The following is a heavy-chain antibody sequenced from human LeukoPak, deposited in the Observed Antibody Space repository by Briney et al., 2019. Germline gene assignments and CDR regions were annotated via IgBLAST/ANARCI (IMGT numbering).Heavy chain of an antibody. CDR2: IYYSGSS. V-gene: IGHV4-39*01. J-gene: IGHJ5*02. CDR3: ARNVSMVRGVTRLNWFDP. CDR1: GGSMSSSNYY. D-gene: IGHD3-10*01. Sequence: SETLSLTCTVAGGSMSSSNYYWGWIRPPPGKGLEWIGSIYYSGSSHYNPSLQSRVTISVDTTKKQFFLMLCSVAAADTAVCGCARNVSMVRGVTRLNWFDPWGQGTPVTVSS.